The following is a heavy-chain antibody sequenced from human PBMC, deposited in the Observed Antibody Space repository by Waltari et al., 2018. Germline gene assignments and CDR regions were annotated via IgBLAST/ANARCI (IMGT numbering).Heavy chain of an antibody. V-gene: IGHV4-4*07. J-gene: IGHJ6*03. D-gene: IGHD2-21*01. CDR1: GGSISSYY. CDR2: IYTSGST. CDR3: ARDPAFGDFRTPAGYMDV. Sequence: QVQLQESGPGLVKPSETLSLTCTVSGGSISSYYWSWIRQPAGKGLEWIGRIYTSGSTNYNPSLKSRVTMSVDTSKNQCSLKLSSVTAADTAVYYCARDPAFGDFRTPAGYMDVWGKGTTVTVSS.